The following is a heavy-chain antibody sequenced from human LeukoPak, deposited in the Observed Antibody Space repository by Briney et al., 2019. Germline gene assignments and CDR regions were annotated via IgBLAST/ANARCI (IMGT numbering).Heavy chain of an antibody. CDR1: GGSISSGGYS. CDR2: IYHSGST. D-gene: IGHD4-17*01. Sequence: SETLSLTCAVSGGSISSGGYSWSWIRQPPGKGLEWIGYIYHSGSTYYNPSLKSRVTISVDRSKNQFSLKLSSVTAADTAVYYCARTYGEYETYLYFDYWGQGTLVTVSS. J-gene: IGHJ4*02. CDR3: ARTYGEYETYLYFDY. V-gene: IGHV4-30-2*01.